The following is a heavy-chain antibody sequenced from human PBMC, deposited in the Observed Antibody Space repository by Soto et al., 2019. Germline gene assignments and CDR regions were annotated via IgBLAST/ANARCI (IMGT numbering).Heavy chain of an antibody. Sequence: LRGRSLRLSCAASGFTFSSYWMHWVRQAPGKGLVWVSRINSDGSSTSYADSVRGRFTISRDNAKNTLYLQMNSLRAEDTAVYYCASATRDFWSGYYSYWGQGTLVTVS. V-gene: IGHV3-74*01. CDR2: INSDGSST. J-gene: IGHJ4*02. CDR3: ASATRDFWSGYYSY. CDR1: GFTFSSYW. D-gene: IGHD3-3*01.